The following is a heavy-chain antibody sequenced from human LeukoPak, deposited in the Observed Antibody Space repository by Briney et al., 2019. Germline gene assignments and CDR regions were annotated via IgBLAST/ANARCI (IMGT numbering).Heavy chain of an antibody. V-gene: IGHV4-4*07. CDR3: ERQRRGRYPYYDY. CDR2: IYTSGST. D-gene: IGHD1-14*01. J-gene: IGHJ4*02. Sequence: SETLSLTCTASTGYISSFYWSWIRQPAGKGLEWIGRIYTSGSTKYNPLFKSRVTISVDTSKSQFSLKLSSVTAADTAVYYCERQRRGRYPYYDYRGQGTLVTVSS. CDR1: TGYISSFY.